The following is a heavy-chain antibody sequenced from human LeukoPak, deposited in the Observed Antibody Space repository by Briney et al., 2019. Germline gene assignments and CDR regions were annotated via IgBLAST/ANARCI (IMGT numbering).Heavy chain of an antibody. V-gene: IGHV1-69*13. Sequence: GASVKVSCKASGGTFSSYAISWVRQAPGQGLEWMGGIIPIFGTANYAQKFQGRVTITADESTSTAYMELSSLRSEDTAVYYCARHAIFGVVSGGIFDYWGQGTLVTVSS. J-gene: IGHJ4*02. CDR1: GGTFSSYA. CDR2: IIPIFGTA. D-gene: IGHD3-3*01. CDR3: ARHAIFGVVSGGIFDY.